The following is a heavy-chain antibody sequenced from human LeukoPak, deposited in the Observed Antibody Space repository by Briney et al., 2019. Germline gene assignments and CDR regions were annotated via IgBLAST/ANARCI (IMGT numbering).Heavy chain of an antibody. CDR2: IYPGDSDT. D-gene: IGHD3-22*01. CDR3: ARHVYDSSISYYFDY. CDR1: GYSFTSYW. J-gene: IGHJ4*02. Sequence: GESLKISCQGSGYSFTSYWIGWVRQMPGKGLEWMGIIYPGDSDTRYSPSFQGQVTISADKSISTAYLQWSSLKASDTAMYYCARHVYDSSISYYFDYWGQGTLVTVSS. V-gene: IGHV5-51*01.